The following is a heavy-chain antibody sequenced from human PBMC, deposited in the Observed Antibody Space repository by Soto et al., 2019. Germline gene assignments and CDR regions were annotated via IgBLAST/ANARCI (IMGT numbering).Heavy chain of an antibody. J-gene: IGHJ5*02. CDR1: GYTFSSYD. CDR2: MNPNSGNT. Sequence: SVKFSWKDSGYTFSSYDIRWVRQAKGQGLEWMGWMNPNSGNTGFAERFQGRVTLTRDTYISTAYMELSNLRPEDTAVYYCARGRRANFAPWGQGTLVTVSS. V-gene: IGHV1-8*01. CDR3: ARGRRANFAP. D-gene: IGHD6-25*01.